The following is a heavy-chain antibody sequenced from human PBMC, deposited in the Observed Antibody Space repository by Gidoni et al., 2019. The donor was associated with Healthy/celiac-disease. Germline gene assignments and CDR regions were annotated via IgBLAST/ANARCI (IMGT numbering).Heavy chain of an antibody. V-gene: IGHV1-18*01. J-gene: IGHJ4*02. CDR1: GYTFTSYG. D-gene: IGHD3-10*01. Sequence: QVQLVQSGAEVKKPGPSVKVSCKASGYTFTSYGISWVRQAPGQGLEWMGWIRAYNGNTNTAQKLQGKVTMTTETSTSTAYMELRSLRSDDTAVYYCARGREMYSYGSGSYYPYYFDYWGQGTLVTVSS. CDR2: IRAYNGNT. CDR3: ARGREMYSYGSGSYYPYYFDY.